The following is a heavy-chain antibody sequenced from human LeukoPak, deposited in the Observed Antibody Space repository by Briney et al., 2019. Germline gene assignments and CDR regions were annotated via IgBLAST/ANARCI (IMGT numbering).Heavy chain of an antibody. Sequence: SVKVSCKASGGTFSSYAISWVRQAPGQGLEWMGGIIPIFGTANYAQKFQGRVTMTEDTSTDTAYMELSSLRSEDTAVYYCATDSRLVGATDGAFDIWGQGTMVTVSS. CDR1: GGTFSSYA. D-gene: IGHD1-26*01. V-gene: IGHV1-69*06. J-gene: IGHJ3*02. CDR2: IIPIFGTA. CDR3: ATDSRLVGATDGAFDI.